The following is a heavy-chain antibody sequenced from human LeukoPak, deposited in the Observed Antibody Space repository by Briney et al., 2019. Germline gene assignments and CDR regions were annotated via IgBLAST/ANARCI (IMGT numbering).Heavy chain of an antibody. CDR2: IYYSGST. D-gene: IGHD4-17*01. Sequence: SETLSLTCTVSGGSISSSSYYWGWIRQPPGKGREWIGSIYYSGSTYYNPSLRSRVTISVDTSKNQFSLKLSSVTAADTAVYYCARRPSGGDYVYWGQGTLVTVSS. V-gene: IGHV4-39*01. CDR3: ARRPSGGDYVY. J-gene: IGHJ4*02. CDR1: GGSISSSSYY.